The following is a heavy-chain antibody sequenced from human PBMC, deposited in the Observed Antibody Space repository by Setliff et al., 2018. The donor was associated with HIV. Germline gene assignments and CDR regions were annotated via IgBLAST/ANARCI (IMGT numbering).Heavy chain of an antibody. CDR1: GGSISSHY. CDR3: ARNDDYGGKSHDC. J-gene: IGHJ4*02. V-gene: IGHV4-59*11. CDR2: VYYIGST. Sequence: PSETLSLTCTVSGGSISSHYWSWIRQPPGKGLEWIGYVYYIGSTNYNPSLQSRVTISIDTSKTQFSLKLTSVTTADTAVYYCARNDDYGGKSHDCWGQGTLVTVSS. D-gene: IGHD4-17*01.